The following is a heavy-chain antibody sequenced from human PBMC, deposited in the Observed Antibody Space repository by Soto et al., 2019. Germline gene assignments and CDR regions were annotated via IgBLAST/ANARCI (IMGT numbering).Heavy chain of an antibody. V-gene: IGHV4-59*12. CDR1: VGSISSYY. Sequence: SETLSLTCTVSVGSISSYYWSWIRQPPGKGLEWIGYIYYSGSTNYNPSLKSRVTISVDTSKNQFSLKLSSVAAADTAVYYCARGSESPYFDYWGQGVLVTVSS. CDR3: ARGSESPYFDY. D-gene: IGHD3-10*01. J-gene: IGHJ4*02. CDR2: IYYSGST.